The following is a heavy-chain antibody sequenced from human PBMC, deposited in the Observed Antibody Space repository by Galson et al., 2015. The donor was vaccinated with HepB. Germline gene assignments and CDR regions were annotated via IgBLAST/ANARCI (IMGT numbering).Heavy chain of an antibody. CDR1: GGSFSGYY. J-gene: IGHJ4*02. Sequence: SETLSLTCAVYGGSFSGYYWSWIRQPPGKGLEWIGEINHSGSTNYNPSLKSRVTISVDTSKNQFSLKLSSVTAADTAVYYCARHGCSSTSCPWGYWGQGTLVTVSS. D-gene: IGHD2-2*01. CDR3: ARHGCSSTSCPWGY. CDR2: INHSGST. V-gene: IGHV4-34*01.